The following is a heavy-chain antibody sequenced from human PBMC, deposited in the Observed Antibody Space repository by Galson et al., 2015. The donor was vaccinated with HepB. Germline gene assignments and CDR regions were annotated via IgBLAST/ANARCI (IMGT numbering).Heavy chain of an antibody. CDR3: AREKVAARPPHNWFDP. CDR2: IYYSGST. V-gene: IGHV4-30-4*01. J-gene: IGHJ5*02. CDR1: GGSISSGDYY. D-gene: IGHD6-6*01. Sequence: QVQLQESGPGLVKPSQTLSLTCTVSGGSISSGDYYWSWIRQPPGKGLEWIGYIYYSGSTYYNPSLKSRVTISVDTSKNQFSLKLSSVTAADTAVYYCAREKVAARPPHNWFDPWGQGTLVTVSS.